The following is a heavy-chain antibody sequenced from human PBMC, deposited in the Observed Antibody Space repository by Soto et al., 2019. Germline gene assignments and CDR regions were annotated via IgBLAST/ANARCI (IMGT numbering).Heavy chain of an antibody. D-gene: IGHD5-12*01. CDR3: ARYDGYEARHYYYYGMDV. CDR2: IYYSGST. J-gene: IGHJ6*02. CDR1: GGSISSSGYY. V-gene: IGHV4-39*01. Sequence: PSWTLSISCTVCGGSISSSGYYWGWIRQPPGKGLEWIGSIYYSGSTYYNPSLKSRVTISVDTSKNQFSLKLSSVTAADTAVYYCARYDGYEARHYYYYGMDVWGQGTTVTVSS.